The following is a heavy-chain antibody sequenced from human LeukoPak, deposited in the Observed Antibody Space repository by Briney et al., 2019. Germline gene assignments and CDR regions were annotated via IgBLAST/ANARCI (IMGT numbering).Heavy chain of an antibody. V-gene: IGHV3-21*01. D-gene: IGHD6-19*01. CDR3: ARLMFIAVGNWYFDL. Sequence: GGSLRLSCAASGFTFSTFGMIWVRQAPGKGLEWVSSISSGSYIYYADAVKARFTISRVNARNSLYLQMNSLRADDTAVYYCARLMFIAVGNWYFDLWGRGTLVTVSS. CDR2: ISSGSYI. CDR1: GFTFSTFG. J-gene: IGHJ2*01.